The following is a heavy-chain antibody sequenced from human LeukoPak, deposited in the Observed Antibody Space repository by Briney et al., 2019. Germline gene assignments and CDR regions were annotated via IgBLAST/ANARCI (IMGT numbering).Heavy chain of an antibody. CDR3: ARGTVVPAAIVDY. V-gene: IGHV4-34*01. D-gene: IGHD2-2*01. J-gene: IGHJ4*02. Sequence: SETLSLTCAVYGGSFSGYYWSWIRQPPGKGLEGIGEINHSGSTNYNPSLKSRVTISVDTSKNQFSLKLSSVTAADTAVYYCARGTVVPAAIVDYWGQGTLVTVSS. CDR2: INHSGST. CDR1: GGSFSGYY.